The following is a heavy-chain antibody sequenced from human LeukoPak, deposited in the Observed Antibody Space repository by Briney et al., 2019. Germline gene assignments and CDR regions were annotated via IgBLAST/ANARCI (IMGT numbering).Heavy chain of an antibody. Sequence: ASVKVSCKVSGYTFTSYDINWVRQATGQGLEWMGWMNPNSGNTGYAQKLQGRVTMTTDTSTSTAYMELRSLRSDDTAVYYCARETGIAARSGFDYWGQGTLVTVSS. CDR1: GYTFTSYD. V-gene: IGHV1-8*01. CDR3: ARETGIAARSGFDY. CDR2: MNPNSGNT. J-gene: IGHJ4*02. D-gene: IGHD6-6*01.